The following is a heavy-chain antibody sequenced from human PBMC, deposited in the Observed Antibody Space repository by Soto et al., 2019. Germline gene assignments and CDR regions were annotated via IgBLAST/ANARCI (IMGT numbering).Heavy chain of an antibody. CDR3: ASTVDTAMVFDY. J-gene: IGHJ4*02. D-gene: IGHD5-18*01. Sequence: QVQLQESGPGLVKPSQTLSLTCTVSGGSISSGDYYWSWIRQPPGKGLEWIGYIYYSGSTYYNPSLKSRVNIXVXTSKNQCSLKLSSVTAADTAVYYCASTVDTAMVFDYWGQGTLVTVSS. CDR2: IYYSGST. CDR1: GGSISSGDYY. V-gene: IGHV4-30-4*01.